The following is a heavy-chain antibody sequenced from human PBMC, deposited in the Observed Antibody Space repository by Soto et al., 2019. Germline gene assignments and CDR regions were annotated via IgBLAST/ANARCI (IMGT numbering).Heavy chain of an antibody. CDR3: ARLGGYCSGTSTSCYGFYVMDF. CDR2: VYRSGTT. D-gene: IGHD2-2*01. V-gene: IGHV4-59*08. CDR1: GYTFTSYY. Sequence: SCKASGYTFTSYYMHWIRQSPGKGPEWIGYVYRSGTTNYNPSLQSRVTMSLDTSKNHFSLRVTSVTVADTAVYYCARLGGYCSGTSTSCYGFYVMDFWGQGTTVTVSS. J-gene: IGHJ6*02.